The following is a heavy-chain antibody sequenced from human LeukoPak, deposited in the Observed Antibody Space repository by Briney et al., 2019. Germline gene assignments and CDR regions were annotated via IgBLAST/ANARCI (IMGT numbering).Heavy chain of an antibody. CDR2: IRSKAYAGTT. J-gene: IGHJ4*02. CDR3: TRGKNEPWCGLFY. CDR1: GFTFGDYA. Sequence: GGSLSLPCTASGFTFGDYAMSWVRQAPGKGLEWIGFIRSKAYAGTTEYAASVNGRFTISRDDSKSIAYLQMNSLKTEDTAVYYCTRGKNEPWCGLFYWGQGTLVTVSS. V-gene: IGHV3-49*04. D-gene: IGHD2-8*02.